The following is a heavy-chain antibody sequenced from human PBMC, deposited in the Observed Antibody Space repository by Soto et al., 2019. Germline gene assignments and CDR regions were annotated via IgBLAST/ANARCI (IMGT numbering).Heavy chain of an antibody. V-gene: IGHV1-69*10. CDR2: TIPALGKT. CDR3: ARGPSRPSAMDV. Sequence: GSSVKVACQTSGEKFKKNVFTWVRQAPGQGLEWMGGTIPALGKTQYIEKFQGRVTITVDDATRTVYMEVRDLTSEDTAIYYCARGPSRPSAMDVWGQGTTVTVSS. CDR1: GEKFKKNV. J-gene: IGHJ6*02.